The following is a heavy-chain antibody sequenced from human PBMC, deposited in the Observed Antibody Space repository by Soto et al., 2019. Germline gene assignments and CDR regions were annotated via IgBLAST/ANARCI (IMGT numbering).Heavy chain of an antibody. D-gene: IGHD1-26*01. J-gene: IGHJ6*02. V-gene: IGHV4-39*01. CDR3: ARLRVSFLSSGMDV. Sequence: LSLTCTVSGGSISSSSYYWGWIRQPPGKGLEWIGSIYYSGSTYYNPSLKSRVTISVDTSKNQFSLKLSSVTAADTAVYYCARLRVSFLSSGMDVWGQGTTVTVSS. CDR2: IYYSGST. CDR1: GGSISSSSYY.